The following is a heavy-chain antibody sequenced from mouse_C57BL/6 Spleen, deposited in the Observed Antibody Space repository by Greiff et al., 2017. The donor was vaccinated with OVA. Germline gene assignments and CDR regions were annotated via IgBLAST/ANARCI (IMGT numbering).Heavy chain of an antibody. CDR3: ASEGSYSY. J-gene: IGHJ2*01. CDR1: GYTFTSYW. CDR2: IDPSDSYT. D-gene: IGHD1-1*02. Sequence: VQLQQPGAELVKPGASVKLSCKASGYTFTSYWMQWVKQRPGQGLEWIGEIDPSDSYTNYNQKFKGKATLTVDTSSSTAYMQLSSLTSEDSAVYYCASEGSYSYWGQGTTLTVSS. V-gene: IGHV1-50*01.